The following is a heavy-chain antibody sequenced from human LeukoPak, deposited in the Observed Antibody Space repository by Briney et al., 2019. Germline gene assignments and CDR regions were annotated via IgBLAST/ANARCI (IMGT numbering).Heavy chain of an antibody. V-gene: IGHV4-59*01. D-gene: IGHD6-13*01. CDR3: ARNGAAAGNYYYYGMDV. Sequence: PSETLSLTGTVSGXSINSYYWSWIPQPPGKGQEWVGYIYYSGNTNYNPSLKSRVTISVDTSKKQFSLKLSLVTAADTAVYYCARNGAAAGNYYYYGMDVWGQGITLTVSS. J-gene: IGHJ6*02. CDR1: GXSINSYY. CDR2: IYYSGNT.